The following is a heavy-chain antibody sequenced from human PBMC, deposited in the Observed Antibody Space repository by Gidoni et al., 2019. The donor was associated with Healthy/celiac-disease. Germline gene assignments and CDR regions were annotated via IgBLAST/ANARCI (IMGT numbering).Heavy chain of an antibody. V-gene: IGHV3-30-3*01. D-gene: IGHD6-19*01. Sequence: QVQLGESGGGVVQPGRSLRLSCAASGFTFSSYAMHWVRQAPGKGLEWVAVISYDGSNKYYADSVKGRFTISRDNSKNTLYLQMNSLRAEDTAVYYCARDGGIAGLEIALDLFSSLGLRHWGQGTLVTVSS. J-gene: IGHJ4*02. CDR2: ISYDGSNK. CDR1: GFTFSSYA. CDR3: ARDGGIAGLEIALDLFSSLGLRH.